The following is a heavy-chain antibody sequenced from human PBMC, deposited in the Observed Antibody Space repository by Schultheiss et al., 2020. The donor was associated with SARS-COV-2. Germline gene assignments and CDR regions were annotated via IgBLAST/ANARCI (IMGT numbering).Heavy chain of an antibody. CDR3: ARARRYCSGGSCYQDRVLDY. J-gene: IGHJ4*02. V-gene: IGHV4-61*01. CDR2: INHSGST. Sequence: SQTLSLTCTVSGGSVSSGSYYWSWIRQPPGKGLEWIGEINHSGSTNYNPSLKSRVTISVDTSKNQFSLKLSSVTAADTAVYYCARARRYCSGGSCYQDRVLDYWGQGTLVTVSS. CDR1: GGSVSSGSYY. D-gene: IGHD2-15*01.